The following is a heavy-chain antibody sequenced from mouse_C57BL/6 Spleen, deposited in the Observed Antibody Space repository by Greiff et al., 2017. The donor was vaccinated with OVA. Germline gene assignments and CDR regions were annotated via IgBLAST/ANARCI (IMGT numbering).Heavy chain of an antibody. V-gene: IGHV1-50*01. Sequence: QVQLKQPGAELVKPGASVKLSCKASGYTFTSYWMQWVKQRPGQGLEWIGEIDPSDSYTNYNQKFKGKATLTVDTSSSTAYMQLSSLTSEDSAVYYCARPLPSPFYYFDYWGQGTTLTVSS. CDR3: ARPLPSPFYYFDY. CDR1: GYTFTSYW. J-gene: IGHJ2*01. D-gene: IGHD5-5*01. CDR2: IDPSDSYT.